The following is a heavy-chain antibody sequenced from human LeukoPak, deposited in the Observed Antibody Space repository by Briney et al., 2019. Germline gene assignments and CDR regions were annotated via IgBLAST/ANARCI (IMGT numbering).Heavy chain of an antibody. V-gene: IGHV3-11*01. CDR3: ARVFEDVPQFDY. Sequence: GGSLRLSCAASGFTFSDYYMSWIRQASGKGLEWVSYISSSGSTIYYADSVKGRFTISRDNAKNSLYLQMNSLRAEDTAVYYCARVFEDVPQFDYWGQGTLVTVSS. J-gene: IGHJ4*02. CDR1: GFTFSDYY. CDR2: ISSSGSTI. D-gene: IGHD3-3*01.